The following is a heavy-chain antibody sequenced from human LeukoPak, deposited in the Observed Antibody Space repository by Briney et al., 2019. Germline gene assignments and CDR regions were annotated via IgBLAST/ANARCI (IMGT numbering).Heavy chain of an antibody. CDR2: IWNDGSNK. V-gene: IGHV3-33*01. Sequence: GRSLRLSCAASGFTFRSYGMHWVRQAPGKGLEWVAVIWNDGSNKYYADSVKGRFTISRDNSKNTLYLQMNSLRAEDTAVHYCAREHYLTTPYSSGWLYYFDYWGQGTLVTVSS. D-gene: IGHD6-19*01. J-gene: IGHJ4*02. CDR1: GFTFRSYG. CDR3: AREHYLTTPYSSGWLYYFDY.